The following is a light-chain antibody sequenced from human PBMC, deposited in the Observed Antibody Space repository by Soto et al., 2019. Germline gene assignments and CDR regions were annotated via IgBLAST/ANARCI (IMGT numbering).Light chain of an antibody. Sequence: EIVLTQSPGTLSLSPGERATLSCRASQSVRSSHLAWYQQKPGQPPRLLISRAASRAPGIPDRFSGSGSGTGFTLSISKLEPEDSALYYCQQYGDSPWTFGLGTKVDIK. CDR1: QSVRSSH. CDR2: RAA. CDR3: QQYGDSPWT. J-gene: IGKJ1*01. V-gene: IGKV3-20*01.